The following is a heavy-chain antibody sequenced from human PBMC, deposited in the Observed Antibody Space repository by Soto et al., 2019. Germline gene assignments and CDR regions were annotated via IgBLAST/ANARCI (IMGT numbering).Heavy chain of an antibody. V-gene: IGHV3-74*01. CDR2: INSDGSST. CDR1: GFTFSSYW. J-gene: IGHJ4*02. Sequence: GGSLRLSCAASGFTFSSYWMHWVRQAPGKGLVWVSRINSDGSSTSYADSVKGRFTISRDNAKNTLYLQMNSLRAEDTAVYYCARGPIVGARRFDYWGQGTLVTVSS. D-gene: IGHD1-26*01. CDR3: ARGPIVGARRFDY.